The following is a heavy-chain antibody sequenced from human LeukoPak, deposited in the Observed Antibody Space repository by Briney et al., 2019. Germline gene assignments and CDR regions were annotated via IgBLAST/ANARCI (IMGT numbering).Heavy chain of an antibody. CDR1: GFTFSSYA. CDR2: ISGGDST. J-gene: IGHJ4*02. CDR3: ATTAYSSRNY. D-gene: IGHD6-13*01. Sequence: QTGGSLRLSCAASGFTFSSYAMGWVRQAPGKGLEWVSSISGGDSTYYTNSVKGRFTISRDNSKNTLYLQMNSLRAEDTAVYYCATTAYSSRNYWGQGTLVTVSS. V-gene: IGHV3-23*01.